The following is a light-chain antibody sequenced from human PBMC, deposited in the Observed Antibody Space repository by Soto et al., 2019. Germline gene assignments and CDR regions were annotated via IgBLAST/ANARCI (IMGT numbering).Light chain of an antibody. Sequence: DIQMTQSPSTLSGSIGDRVTITCGASQTISSWLAWYQQKPGKAPKLLIYKASTLKSGVPSRFSGSGSGTEFTLTISSLQPDDFATYYCPHYNSYSEAFGQGTKVDI. CDR1: QTISSW. J-gene: IGKJ1*01. V-gene: IGKV1-5*03. CDR3: PHYNSYSEA. CDR2: KAS.